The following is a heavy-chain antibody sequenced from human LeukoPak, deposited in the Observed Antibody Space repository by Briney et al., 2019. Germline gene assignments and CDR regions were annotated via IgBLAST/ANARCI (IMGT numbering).Heavy chain of an antibody. D-gene: IGHD1-26*01. CDR2: INPNSGGT. J-gene: IGHJ5*01. CDR1: GYSFSGNY. V-gene: IGHV1-2*02. CDR3: ARASGSYWWFDS. Sequence: ASVKVSCKASGYSFSGNYMHWVRQAPGQGLEWMGWINPNSGGTIYAQKFQGRVTMTRDTSISTVYMELSRLRSDDTAVYYCARASGSYWWFDSWGQGTLVTVSS.